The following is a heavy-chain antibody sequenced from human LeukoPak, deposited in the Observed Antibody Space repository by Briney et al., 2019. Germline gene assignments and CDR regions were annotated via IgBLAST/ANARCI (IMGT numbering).Heavy chain of an antibody. CDR2: INPNSGGT. Sequence: ASVKVSCKASGYTFTGYYMHWVRQAPGQGLEWMGRINPNSGGTNYAQKFQGRVAMTRDTSISTAYMELSRLRSDDTAVYYCAREESGGSWDVDYWGQGTLVTVSS. CDR1: GYTFTGYY. CDR3: AREESGGSWDVDY. J-gene: IGHJ4*02. V-gene: IGHV1-2*06. D-gene: IGHD2-15*01.